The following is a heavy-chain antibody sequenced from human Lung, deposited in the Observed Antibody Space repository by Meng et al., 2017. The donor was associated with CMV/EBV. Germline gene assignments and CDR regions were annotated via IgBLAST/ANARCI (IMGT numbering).Heavy chain of an antibody. Sequence: GGSLRLSCAASGFTFSSYWMSWVRQAPGKGLEWVAIISYDGSNKYYADSVKGRFTISRDNSKSTLYLQMNSLRAEDTAVYYCARSLMVRGIIITVDYYYGMDVWGQGTTVTVSS. CDR1: GFTFSSYW. CDR2: ISYDGSNK. V-gene: IGHV3-30*03. CDR3: ARSLMVRGIIITVDYYYGMDV. J-gene: IGHJ6*02. D-gene: IGHD3-10*01.